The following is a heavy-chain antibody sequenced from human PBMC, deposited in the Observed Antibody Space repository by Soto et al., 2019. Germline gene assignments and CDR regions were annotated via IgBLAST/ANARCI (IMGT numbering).Heavy chain of an antibody. CDR2: INHSGST. J-gene: IGHJ4*02. CDR1: GGSFSGYY. V-gene: IGHV4-34*01. Sequence: SETLSLTCAVYGGSFSGYYWSWIRQPPGKGLEWIGEINHSGSTNYNPSLKSRVTISVDTSKNQFSLKLSSVTAADTAVYYCARGLRSSSWYPLRSYFAYWGQGTLVTVSS. D-gene: IGHD6-13*01. CDR3: ARGLRSSSWYPLRSYFAY.